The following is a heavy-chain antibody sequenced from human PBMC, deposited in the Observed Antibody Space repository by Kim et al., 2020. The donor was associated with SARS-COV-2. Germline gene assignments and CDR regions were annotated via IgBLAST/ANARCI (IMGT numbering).Heavy chain of an antibody. J-gene: IGHJ4*02. D-gene: IGHD6-13*01. Sequence: YPDSWKGRFTISRETTKNTLYLQMSSLRAADTAIYYCANPRQPDYWGQGTLVTVSS. V-gene: IGHV3-23*01. CDR3: ANPRQPDY.